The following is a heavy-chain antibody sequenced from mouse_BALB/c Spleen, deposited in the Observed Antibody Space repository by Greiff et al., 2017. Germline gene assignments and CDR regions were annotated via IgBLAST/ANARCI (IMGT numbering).Heavy chain of an antibody. Sequence: VQLKESGAELVRPGALVKLSCKASGFNIKDYYMHWVKQRPEQGLEWIGWIDPENGNTIYDPKFQSKASITADTSSNTAYLQLSSLTSEDTAVYYCARIYDGYYGMFAYWGQGTLVTVSA. J-gene: IGHJ3*01. D-gene: IGHD2-3*01. CDR3: ARIYDGYYGMFAY. CDR2: IDPENGNT. CDR1: GFNIKDYY. V-gene: IGHV14-1*02.